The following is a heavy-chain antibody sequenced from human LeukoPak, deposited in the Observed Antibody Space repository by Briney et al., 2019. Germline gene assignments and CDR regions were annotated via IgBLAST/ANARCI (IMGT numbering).Heavy chain of an antibody. J-gene: IGHJ5*01. V-gene: IGHV3-7*01. Sequence: GGSLRLSCAASGFTFSRTWMSWVRHSPGKGLEWVANINGDGSEEYYADSVKGRFTISRANARSSLYLQMNSLRGEDTAVYYCARDPDSDNAWGWFDSWGQGTVVTVSS. CDR2: INGDGSEE. CDR3: ARDPDSDNAWGWFDS. CDR1: GFTFSRTW. D-gene: IGHD3-16*01.